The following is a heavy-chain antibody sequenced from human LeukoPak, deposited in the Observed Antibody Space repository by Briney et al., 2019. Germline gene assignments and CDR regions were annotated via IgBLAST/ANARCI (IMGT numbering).Heavy chain of an antibody. CDR1: GFTFSSFA. J-gene: IGHJ4*02. V-gene: IGHV3-64D*09. CDR2: TSRNGGSA. D-gene: IGHD2/OR15-2a*01. Sequence: GGSLRLSCSASGFTFSSFAMHWVRQAPGKGLEYVAATSRNGGSACYADSVKGRFTISRDNSKNTLYLQMSSLRAEDTAVYLCVKDLRSDFMGVLSRYLSYWGQGTLVTVSS. CDR3: VKDLRSDFMGVLSRYLSY.